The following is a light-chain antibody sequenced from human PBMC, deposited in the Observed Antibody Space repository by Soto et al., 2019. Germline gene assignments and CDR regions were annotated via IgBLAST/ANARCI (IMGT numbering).Light chain of an antibody. Sequence: DIQMTQSPSTLSASVGDRVTITCRASQSISSWLAWYQQKPGKAPKLLIYKASSLESGVPSRFSGSGSGTEFTLTISSRQPDEFATYYCQQYNSYPPWTFGQGTTVAIK. CDR3: QQYNSYPPWT. V-gene: IGKV1-5*03. CDR1: QSISSW. J-gene: IGKJ1*01. CDR2: KAS.